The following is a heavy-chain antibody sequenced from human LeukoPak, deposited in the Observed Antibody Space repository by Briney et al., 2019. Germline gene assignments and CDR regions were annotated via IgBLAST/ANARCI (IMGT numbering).Heavy chain of an antibody. CDR1: GFTVSSNY. Sequence: GGSLRLSCAASGFTVSSNYMSWVRQAPGKGLEWVSVIYRGGSTYYADSVKGRFTISRDNSKNTPYLQMNSLRAEDTAVYYCARAYYYDSSGYYYFGVAFDIWGQGTMVTVSS. V-gene: IGHV3-66*01. CDR3: ARAYYYDSSGYYYFGVAFDI. D-gene: IGHD3-22*01. J-gene: IGHJ3*02. CDR2: IYRGGST.